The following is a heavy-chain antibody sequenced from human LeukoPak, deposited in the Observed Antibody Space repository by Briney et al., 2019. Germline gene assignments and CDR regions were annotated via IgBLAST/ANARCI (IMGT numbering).Heavy chain of an antibody. CDR1: GFTFSSYA. CDR2: ISSGGRIK. Sequence: GGSLRLSCAASGFTFSSYAMNWVRQAPGKGLEWVSYISSGGRIKYYADSVKGRFTISRDNAKNSLYLQMNSLRAEDTAVYYCARDEPGIAVDVGVYWGQGTLVTVSS. J-gene: IGHJ4*02. V-gene: IGHV3-48*03. D-gene: IGHD6-19*01. CDR3: ARDEPGIAVDVGVY.